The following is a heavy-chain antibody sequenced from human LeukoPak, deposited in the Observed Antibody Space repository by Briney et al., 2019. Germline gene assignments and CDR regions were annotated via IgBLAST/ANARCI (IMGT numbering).Heavy chain of an antibody. CDR3: AREVEYYDSSTTYFYGMDV. V-gene: IGHV3-23*01. D-gene: IGHD3-22*01. Sequence: GGSLRLSCAASGFTFSSYAMSWVRQAPGKGLEWVSTISGSSGSTYYADSVKGRFTISRDNSKNTLYLQMNSLRAGDTAVYYCAREVEYYDSSTTYFYGMDVWGQGTTVTVSS. CDR1: GFTFSSYA. CDR2: ISGSSGST. J-gene: IGHJ6*02.